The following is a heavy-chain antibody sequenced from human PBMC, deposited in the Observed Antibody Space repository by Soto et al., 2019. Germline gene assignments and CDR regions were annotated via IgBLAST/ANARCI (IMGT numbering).Heavy chain of an antibody. CDR1: TGRFSGYA. V-gene: IGHV1-69*13. D-gene: IGHD1-26*01. J-gene: IGHJ4*02. Sequence: SVRASCRAATGRFSGYAIGGVRQAPGQGLEWMGGIIPIFGTANYAQKFQGRVTITADESTSTAYMELSSLRSEDTAVYYCARVPRIVVGAYPFDYWGQGTLVTV. CDR3: ARVPRIVVGAYPFDY. CDR2: IIPIFGTA.